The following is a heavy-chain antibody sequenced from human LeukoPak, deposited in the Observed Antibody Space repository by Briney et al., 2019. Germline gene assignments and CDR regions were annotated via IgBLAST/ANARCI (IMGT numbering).Heavy chain of an antibody. CDR3: ARQDLRNFDY. V-gene: IGHV1-2*02. D-gene: IGHD4-17*01. Sequence: ASVKVSCKASGYTFMGYYMHWVRQAPGQGLEWMGWINPNSDDTKYAQKFQGRVTMTRDTSITTVYMEVSSLTSDDTAIYYCARQDLRNFDYWGQGTLVTVSS. J-gene: IGHJ4*02. CDR1: GYTFMGYY. CDR2: INPNSDDT.